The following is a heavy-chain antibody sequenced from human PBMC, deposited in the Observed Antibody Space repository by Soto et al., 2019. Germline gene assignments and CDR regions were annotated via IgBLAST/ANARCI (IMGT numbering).Heavy chain of an antibody. V-gene: IGHV1-69*01. Sequence: QVQLVQSGAEVKKPGSSVKVSCKASGGTFSSYAISWVRQAPGQGLEWMGGIIPIFGTANYAQTFQGRVTITADESTSTAYMELSSLGSEDTAVYYCAREDKVVVTATEYYYYGMDVWGQGTAVTVSS. CDR1: GGTFSSYA. D-gene: IGHD2-21*02. CDR2: IIPIFGTA. J-gene: IGHJ6*02. CDR3: AREDKVVVTATEYYYYGMDV.